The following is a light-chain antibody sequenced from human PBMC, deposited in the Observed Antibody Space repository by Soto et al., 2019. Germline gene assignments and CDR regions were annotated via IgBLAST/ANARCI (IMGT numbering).Light chain of an antibody. CDR3: SSQAGSKRV. J-gene: IGLJ1*01. CDR2: EVS. CDR1: SSDVGGYNY. V-gene: IGLV2-8*02. Sequence: SALTQLPSASRPRGPSFPFSRTGTSSDVGGYNYVSWYQKHPGKAPKLMIYEVSKRPSGVPDRFSGSKSGNTASLTVSVLPDEDEADCYCSSQAGSKRVFGSETRVTVL.